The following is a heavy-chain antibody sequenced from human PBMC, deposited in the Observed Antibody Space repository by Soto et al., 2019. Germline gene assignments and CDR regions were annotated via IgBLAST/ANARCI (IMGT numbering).Heavy chain of an antibody. CDR3: ASDQGVATHYYDGMDV. V-gene: IGHV1-46*01. Sequence: ASVKVSCKASGYPFTSYYMHWVRQGPGQGLEWVGIINPSGGSTSYAQKFQGRVTSTRGTSRSTVYMELSSLRSEDTAVYYCASDQGVATHYYDGMDVWGQGTTVTVSS. D-gene: IGHD5-12*01. CDR2: INPSGGST. J-gene: IGHJ6*02. CDR1: GYPFTSYY.